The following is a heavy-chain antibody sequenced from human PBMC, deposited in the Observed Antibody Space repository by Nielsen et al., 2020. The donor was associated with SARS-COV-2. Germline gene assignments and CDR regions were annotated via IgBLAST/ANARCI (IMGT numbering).Heavy chain of an antibody. CDR2: IYYSGST. Sequence: WIRQPPGKGLEWIGYIYYSGSTNYNPSLKSRVTISVDTSKNQFSLKLSSVTAADTAVYYCAREEGSWSYFDYWGQGTLVTRLL. J-gene: IGHJ4*02. CDR3: AREEGSWSYFDY. D-gene: IGHD6-13*01. V-gene: IGHV4-59*12.